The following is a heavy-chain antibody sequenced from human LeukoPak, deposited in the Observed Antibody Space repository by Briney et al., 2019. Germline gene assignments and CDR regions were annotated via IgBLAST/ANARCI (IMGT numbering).Heavy chain of an antibody. J-gene: IGHJ4*02. Sequence: GGSLRLSCAASGFTFSSYWMNWARQAPGKGLEWVAGINHNGNVNYYVDSVKGRFTISRDNSKNTLYLQMNSLRAEDTAVYYCAKSGVWGDNFDYWGQGTLVTVSS. CDR3: AKSGVWGDNFDY. D-gene: IGHD3-16*01. CDR2: INHNGNVN. CDR1: GFTFSSYW. V-gene: IGHV3-7*03.